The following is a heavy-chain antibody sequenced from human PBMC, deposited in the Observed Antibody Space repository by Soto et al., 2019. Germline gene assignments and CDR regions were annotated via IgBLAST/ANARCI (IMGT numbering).Heavy chain of an antibody. D-gene: IGHD2-21*02. V-gene: IGHV1-69*01. CDR3: ARGLYCGGGCYSHFDY. CDR1: GGTFSNYP. J-gene: IGHJ4*02. CDR2: IIPIFGTT. Sequence: VQLVQSGAEVKKPGSSVKVSCKASGGTFSNYPFIWVRQAPGQGLDWMGGIIPIFGTTDYGQRFQGRVTNTADESTNTADMELSSLRSDDTAVYYCARGLYCGGGCYSHFDYWGQGTLVTVSS.